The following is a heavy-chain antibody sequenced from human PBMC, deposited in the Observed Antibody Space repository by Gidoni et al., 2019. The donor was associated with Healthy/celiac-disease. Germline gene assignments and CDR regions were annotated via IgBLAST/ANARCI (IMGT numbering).Heavy chain of an antibody. CDR3: PRDFHEIATGG. V-gene: IGHV1-69*06. D-gene: IGHD2-21*01. Sequence: QVQRVQSGAEGKKPGSSVKGSCKASGGTFGSSAISWVRQAPGPGLEWMGGIIPIFVPAISAQKFQGRVTITSDKSTSTAYMGLSSLGSEDPAVYYCPRDFHEIATGGWGQGTLVTVSS. CDR1: GGTFGSSA. CDR2: IIPIFVPA. J-gene: IGHJ4*02.